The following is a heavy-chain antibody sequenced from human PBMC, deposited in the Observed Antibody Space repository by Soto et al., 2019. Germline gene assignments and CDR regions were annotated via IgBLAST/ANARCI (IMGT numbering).Heavy chain of an antibody. CDR3: AKDWGSSGWFNWFDP. J-gene: IGHJ5*02. CDR2: ISHDGSNT. D-gene: IGHD6-19*01. Sequence: QVQLVESGGGVVQPGRSLRLSCVASGFTLSNTGMHWVRQAPGKGLEWVAMISHDGSNTYYGDSVKGRFTISIDNSWNTLYLQMDSLRPEDTSVYYCAKDWGSSGWFNWFDPWGQGTLVTVSA. CDR1: GFTLSNTG. V-gene: IGHV3-30*18.